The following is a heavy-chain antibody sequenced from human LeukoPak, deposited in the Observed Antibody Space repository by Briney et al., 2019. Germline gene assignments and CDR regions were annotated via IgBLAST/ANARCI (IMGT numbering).Heavy chain of an antibody. D-gene: IGHD2-2*01. V-gene: IGHV4-4*02. Sequence: SGTLSLTCAVSGGSISSSNWWSWVRQPPGKGLEWIGEIYHSGSTNYNPSLKSRVTISVDKSKNQFSPKLSSVTAADTAVYYCAGGYCSSTSCYSDYWGQGTLVTVSS. J-gene: IGHJ4*02. CDR1: GGSISSSNW. CDR2: IYHSGST. CDR3: AGGYCSSTSCYSDY.